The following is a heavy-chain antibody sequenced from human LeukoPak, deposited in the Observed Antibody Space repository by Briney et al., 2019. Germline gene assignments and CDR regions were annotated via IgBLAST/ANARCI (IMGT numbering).Heavy chain of an antibody. CDR2: INTNTGTP. J-gene: IGHJ4*02. D-gene: IGHD5-12*01. V-gene: IGHV7-4-1*02. CDR1: GCTFSSYT. Sequence: APVKVSCKASGCTFSSYTLSWLRQAPGQGLEWMGWINTNTGTPTYAQGFTGRFVFSLDSSVSTAYLQISSLKAEDIAVYYCVRQYSGYESLYFDSWGQGTLVTVSS. CDR3: VRQYSGYESLYFDS.